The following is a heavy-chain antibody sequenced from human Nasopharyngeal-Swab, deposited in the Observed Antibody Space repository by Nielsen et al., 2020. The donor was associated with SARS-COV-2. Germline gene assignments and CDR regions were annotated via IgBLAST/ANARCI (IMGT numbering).Heavy chain of an antibody. Sequence: GGSLRLSCAASGFTFSSYAMHWVCQAPGKGLEWVAVISYDGSNKYYADSVKGRFTISRDNSKNTLYLQMNSLRAEDTAVYYCARVGLRFLEWLYNYYFDYWGQGTLVTVSS. V-gene: IGHV3-30-3*01. J-gene: IGHJ4*02. D-gene: IGHD3-3*01. CDR1: GFTFSSYA. CDR3: ARVGLRFLEWLYNYYFDY. CDR2: ISYDGSNK.